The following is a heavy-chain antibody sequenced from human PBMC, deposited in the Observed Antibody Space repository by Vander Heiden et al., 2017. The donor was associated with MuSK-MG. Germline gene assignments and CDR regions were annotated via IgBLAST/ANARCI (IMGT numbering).Heavy chain of an antibody. CDR2: IYYIGGT. Sequence: QLQLQGSRPGLVRPSETLSLTCTVAGDSINRTSYSWGWFRQPPGKGLEWIGTIYYIGGTYFNPSLENRVTLSIDTSKNQFSLRLNSVTAADTAVYYCARTSATLYSANDDWGQGTLVTGSS. CDR3: ARTSATLYSANDD. D-gene: IGHD1-26*01. V-gene: IGHV4-39*07. J-gene: IGHJ4*02. CDR1: GDSINRTSYS.